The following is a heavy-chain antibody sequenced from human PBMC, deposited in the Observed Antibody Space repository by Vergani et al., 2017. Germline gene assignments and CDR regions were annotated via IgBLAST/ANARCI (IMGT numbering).Heavy chain of an antibody. D-gene: IGHD4-17*01. CDR2: ISGSGGST. V-gene: IGHV3-23*01. J-gene: IGHJ3*02. CDR3: AKDDVLPGDYVADAFDI. CDR1: GFTFSSYA. Sequence: EVQLLESGGGLVQPGGSLRLSCAASGFTFSSYAMSWVRQAPGQGLEWVSAISGSGGSTYYADSVKGRFTISQDKSKNTLYLQMNRLRAEDTAVDYCAKDDVLPGDYVADAFDIWGQGTMVTVSS.